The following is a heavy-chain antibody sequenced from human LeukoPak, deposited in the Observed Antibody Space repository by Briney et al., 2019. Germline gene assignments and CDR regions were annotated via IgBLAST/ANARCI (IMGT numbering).Heavy chain of an antibody. CDR2: IYTSGST. CDR3: ARDRMYYYDSSGYPFDY. D-gene: IGHD3-22*01. V-gene: IGHV4-4*07. Sequence: SETLSLTCTVPGGSISSYYWSSIRQPAGKGLEWIGRIYTSGSTNYNPSLKSRVTMSVDTSKNQFSLKLSSVSAADTAVYYCARDRMYYYDSSGYPFDYWGQGTLVTVSS. J-gene: IGHJ4*02. CDR1: GGSISSYY.